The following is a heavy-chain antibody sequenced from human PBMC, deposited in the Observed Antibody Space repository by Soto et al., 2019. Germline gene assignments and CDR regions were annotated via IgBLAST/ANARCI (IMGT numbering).Heavy chain of an antibody. CDR1: CDSFIGYY. D-gene: IGHD5-12*01. Sequence: SATLSLTGAVYCDSFIGYYWTRIRQPPGKGLEWIGEINHRGSTNYNPSLKSRVSISIDTSKNQFSLKLTSVTAADTSVYYCARTDIVTTNWFDPWGQGTLVTVSS. CDR3: ARTDIVTTNWFDP. CDR2: INHRGST. V-gene: IGHV4-34*01. J-gene: IGHJ5*02.